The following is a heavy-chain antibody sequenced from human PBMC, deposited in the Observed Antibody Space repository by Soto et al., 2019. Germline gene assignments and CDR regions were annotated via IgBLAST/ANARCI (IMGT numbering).Heavy chain of an antibody. CDR3: ARAEGFTVS. D-gene: IGHD2-15*01. CDR1: GFTFSSYG. J-gene: IGHJ4*02. V-gene: IGHV3-33*01. Sequence: QVQLVESGGGVVQPGRSLRLSCAASGFTFSSYGMYWVRQAPGKGLEWVAVIWYDGSNKYYEDSVQARFTISRDNSQHTRYLQRNSLRAEDTAVYDCARAEGFTVSWGQGTLVTVSS. CDR2: IWYDGSNK.